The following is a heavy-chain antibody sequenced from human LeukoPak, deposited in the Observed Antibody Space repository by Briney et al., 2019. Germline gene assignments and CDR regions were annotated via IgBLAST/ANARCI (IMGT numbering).Heavy chain of an antibody. V-gene: IGHV1-2*02. CDR1: GYTFTGYC. J-gene: IGHJ3*02. D-gene: IGHD3-10*01. CDR2: INPKSGGT. Sequence: GASVKVSCKASGYTFTGYCMHWVRQAPGQGLEWMGWINPKSGGTNYAQKFQGRVTMTRDTSISTAYMELSRLRSDDTAVYYCASSRYGSGSYLGDIWGQGTMVTVSS. CDR3: ASSRYGSGSYLGDI.